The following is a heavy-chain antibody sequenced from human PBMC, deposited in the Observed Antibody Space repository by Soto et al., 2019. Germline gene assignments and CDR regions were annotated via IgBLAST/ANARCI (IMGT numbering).Heavy chain of an antibody. D-gene: IGHD1-1*01. CDR3: ARGRYGDY. J-gene: IGHJ4*02. CDR2: ISAHNGNT. V-gene: IGHV1-18*01. CDR1: GYTFTSYG. Sequence: QVHLVQSGAEVKKPGASVKVSCKASGYTFTSYGITWVRPAPGQGLEWMGWISAHNGNTDYAQKLQGRVIVTRDTSTSTAYMELRSLISDDTAVDYGARGRYGDYWGQGALVTVSS.